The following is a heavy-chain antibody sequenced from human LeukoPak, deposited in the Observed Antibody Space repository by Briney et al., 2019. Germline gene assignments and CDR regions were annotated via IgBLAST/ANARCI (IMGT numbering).Heavy chain of an antibody. D-gene: IGHD3-9*01. CDR3: ARGMYYDILTGFEGDY. CDR2: IWYDGSNK. CDR1: GFTFSSYG. Sequence: GRSLRLSCAASGFTFSSYGMHWVRQAPGKELEWVAVIWYDGSNKYYADSVKGRFTISRDNSKNTLYLQMNSLRAEDTAVYYCARGMYYDILTGFEGDYWGQGTLVTVSS. V-gene: IGHV3-33*01. J-gene: IGHJ4*02.